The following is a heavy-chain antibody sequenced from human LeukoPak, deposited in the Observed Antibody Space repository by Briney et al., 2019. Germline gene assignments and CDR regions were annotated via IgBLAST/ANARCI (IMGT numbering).Heavy chain of an antibody. CDR1: GFTFSDYY. CDR3: ARDAPCYGVGSTAIAVAGTAGGYYYYGMDV. J-gene: IGHJ6*02. CDR2: ISSSGSTI. V-gene: IGHV3-11*01. Sequence: GGSLRLSCAASGFTFSDYYMSCIRQAAGKGLEWVSYISSSGSTIYHANFVKGRFSISRDNAKNSLYLQMNSLRAEDTAVYYCARDAPCYGVGSTAIAVAGTAGGYYYYGMDVWGQGTTVTVSS. D-gene: IGHD6-19*01.